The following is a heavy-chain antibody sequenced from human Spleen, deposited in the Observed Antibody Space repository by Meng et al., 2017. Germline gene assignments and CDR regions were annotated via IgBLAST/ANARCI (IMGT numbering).Heavy chain of an antibody. V-gene: IGHV4-39*07. Sequence: GSLRLSCTVSGGSISSSSYYWGWVRQPPGKGLEWIGDIYYGGSTYYNPSLKSRVTISVDTSKNQFSLKLSSVTAADTAVYYCARGGYYYDSSGYYENWFDPWGQGTLVTVSS. J-gene: IGHJ5*02. CDR3: ARGGYYYDSSGYYENWFDP. CDR2: IYYGGST. D-gene: IGHD3-22*01. CDR1: GGSISSSSYY.